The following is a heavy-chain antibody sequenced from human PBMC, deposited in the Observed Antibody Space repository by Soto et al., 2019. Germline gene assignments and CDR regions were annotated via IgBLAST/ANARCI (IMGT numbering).Heavy chain of an antibody. D-gene: IGHD6-19*01. CDR2: IKSKTDGGTT. V-gene: IGHV3-15*01. Sequence: PGGSMRLSFTASGFTFSNAWMSWVRQAPGKGLEWVGRIKSKTDGGTTDYAAPVKGRFTISRDDSKNTLYLQMNSLNTEDTAVYYCTTAVAGTYYYYGMDVWGHGTTVTVSS. CDR1: GFTFSNAW. CDR3: TTAVAGTYYYYGMDV. J-gene: IGHJ6*02.